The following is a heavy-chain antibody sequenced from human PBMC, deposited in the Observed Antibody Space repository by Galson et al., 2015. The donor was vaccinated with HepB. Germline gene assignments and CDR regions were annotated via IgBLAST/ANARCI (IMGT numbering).Heavy chain of an antibody. Sequence: SLRLSCAASGFTFNKYGMHWVRQAPGKGLEWVAFIRFDGSKKDYVDSLKGRFPISRDNSKNTLYLQMNSLRPEDSAMYYCAREALAYGSGSYYKDYWGQGTLVTASS. CDR3: AREALAYGSGSYYKDY. CDR1: GFTFNKYG. V-gene: IGHV3-30*02. D-gene: IGHD3-10*01. CDR2: IRFDGSKK. J-gene: IGHJ4*02.